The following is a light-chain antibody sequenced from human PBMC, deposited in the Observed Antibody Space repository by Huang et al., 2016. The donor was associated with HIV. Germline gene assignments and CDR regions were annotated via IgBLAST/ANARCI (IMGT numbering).Light chain of an antibody. J-gene: IGKJ2*01. Sequence: EIVMTQSPASLSVSPGERATLPCRASQSVTTSVAWYQQRPGQAPRLLIYDASTRATGVPARFSGGGSGTEFTLTISSLQSEEVAVYYCHQYNAWQTFGQGTKLQIK. CDR1: QSVTTS. CDR2: DAS. CDR3: HQYNAWQT. V-gene: IGKV3-15*01.